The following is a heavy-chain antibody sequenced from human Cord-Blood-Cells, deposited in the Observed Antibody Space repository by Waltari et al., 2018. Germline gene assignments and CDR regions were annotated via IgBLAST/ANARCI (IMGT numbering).Heavy chain of an antibody. V-gene: IGHV4-30-4*01. CDR3: ARARYCSGGSCYFDY. D-gene: IGHD2-15*01. CDR1: GGSISSGDSY. CDR2: IYYSGST. Sequence: QVQLQESGPGLVKPSQTLSLTCTVSGGSISSGDSYWSWIRQPPGKGPEWIGYIYYSGSTYYNPSLKSRVTISVDTSKNQFSLKLSSVTAADTAVYYCARARYCSGGSCYFDYWGQGTLVTVSS. J-gene: IGHJ4*02.